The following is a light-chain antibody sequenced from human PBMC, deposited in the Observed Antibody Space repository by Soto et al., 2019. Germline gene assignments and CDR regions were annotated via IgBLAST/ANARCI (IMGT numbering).Light chain of an antibody. J-gene: IGKJ1*01. V-gene: IGKV3-15*01. Sequence: EIVITQSPATLSGSPGKKATLAFTASQSVSSDLSWYQQKPSQAPRLLIYGASTRVTGIPARFSGSGSGTEFTITISSLQSEDFAVYYCQQYNNWTPWTFGQGTKVDIK. CDR3: QQYNNWTPWT. CDR1: QSVSSD. CDR2: GAS.